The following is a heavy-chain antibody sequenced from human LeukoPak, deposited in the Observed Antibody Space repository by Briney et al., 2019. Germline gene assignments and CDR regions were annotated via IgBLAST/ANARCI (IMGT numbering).Heavy chain of an antibody. D-gene: IGHD6-13*01. Sequence: TSETLSLTCTASGGSISSYYWSWIRQPPGKGLEWIGYIYYSGSTNYNPSLKSRVTISVDTSKNQFSLKLSSVTAADTAVYYCARDPGQQLPFGYFDYWGQGTLVTVSP. CDR1: GGSISSYY. CDR2: IYYSGST. CDR3: ARDPGQQLPFGYFDY. J-gene: IGHJ4*02. V-gene: IGHV4-59*01.